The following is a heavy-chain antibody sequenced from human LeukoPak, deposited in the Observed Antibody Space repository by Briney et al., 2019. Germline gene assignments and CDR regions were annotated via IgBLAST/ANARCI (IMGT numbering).Heavy chain of an antibody. D-gene: IGHD3-10*01. CDR1: GGTFSSYA. V-gene: IGHV1-69*05. CDR2: IIPIFGTA. Sequence: ASVKVSCKASGGTFSSYAISWMRQAPGQGLEWMGRIIPIFGTANYAQKFQGRVTITTDESTSTAYMGLSSLRSEDTAVYYCARDRGSGSYSQFDYWGQGTLVTVSS. J-gene: IGHJ4*02. CDR3: ARDRGSGSYSQFDY.